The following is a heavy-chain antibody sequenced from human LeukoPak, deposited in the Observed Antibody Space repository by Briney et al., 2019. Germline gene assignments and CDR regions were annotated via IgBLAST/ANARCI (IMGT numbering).Heavy chain of an antibody. J-gene: IGHJ3*02. Sequence: SETLSLTCTISGGSISATGYFWGWIHQPPGKGLEWIGSIYYSGITHYNPSLKSRVTISVDTSKNQFSLKLSSVTAADTAVYYCARVFLQNAFDIWGQGTVVTVSS. V-gene: IGHV4-39*07. CDR1: GGSISATGYF. CDR2: IYYSGIT. D-gene: IGHD3-10*02. CDR3: ARVFLQNAFDI.